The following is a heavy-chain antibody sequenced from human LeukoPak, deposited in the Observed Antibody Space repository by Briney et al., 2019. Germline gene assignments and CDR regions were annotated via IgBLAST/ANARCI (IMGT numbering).Heavy chain of an antibody. CDR1: GGTFSSYT. J-gene: IGHJ4*02. Sequence: SVKVSCKASGGTFSSYTISWVRQAPGQGLEWVGRIIPILGIANYAQKFQGRVTITADKSTSTAYMELSSLRSEDTAVYYCARDLLKPNSIFGVVIGLDYWGQGTLVTVSS. CDR2: IIPILGIA. CDR3: ARDLLKPNSIFGVVIGLDY. V-gene: IGHV1-69*04. D-gene: IGHD3-3*01.